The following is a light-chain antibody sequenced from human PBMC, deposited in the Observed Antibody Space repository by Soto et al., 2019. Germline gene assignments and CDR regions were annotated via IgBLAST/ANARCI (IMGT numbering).Light chain of an antibody. CDR1: QSISSW. CDR3: QQYNSYSVT. Sequence: DIRMTQSPSTLSASAGDRVTITCRASQSISSWLAWYQQKPGKAPKLLIYDASSLESGVPSRFSGSGSGTEFTLTISSLQPDDFATYYCQQYNSYSVTFGQGTKVDIK. CDR2: DAS. J-gene: IGKJ1*01. V-gene: IGKV1-5*01.